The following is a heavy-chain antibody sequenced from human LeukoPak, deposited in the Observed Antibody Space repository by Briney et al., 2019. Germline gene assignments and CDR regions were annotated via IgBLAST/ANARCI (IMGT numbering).Heavy chain of an antibody. J-gene: IGHJ5*02. CDR2: INGDGSSS. D-gene: IGHD1-14*01. V-gene: IGHV3-74*01. CDR1: GFTLSDYW. Sequence: PGGSLRLSCAASGFTLSDYWMHWVRHAPGKGLVWVARINGDGSSSTYADTVKGQFTISRDNAKNTLYLQMNSLRVEDTAVYYCARDPRNMGLDPWGQGTLVTVSS. CDR3: ARDPRNMGLDP.